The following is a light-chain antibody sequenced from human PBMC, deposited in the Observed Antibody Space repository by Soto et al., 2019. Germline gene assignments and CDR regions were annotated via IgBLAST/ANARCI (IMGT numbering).Light chain of an antibody. V-gene: IGKV3-20*01. Sequence: IVLTQSPDTLSLSPGERATLSCRASQSFSSKYLAWYQQKPGQSPRLLISGASGRATGIPDRFSGSGSGTDFTRTISRLEPEDFAVYYCQQYGGSLTFGGGTKIEIK. CDR1: QSFSSKY. J-gene: IGKJ4*01. CDR3: QQYGGSLT. CDR2: GAS.